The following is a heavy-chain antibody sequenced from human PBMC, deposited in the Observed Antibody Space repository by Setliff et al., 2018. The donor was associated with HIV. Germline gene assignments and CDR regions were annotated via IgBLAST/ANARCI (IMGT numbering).Heavy chain of an antibody. Sequence: SVKVSCKAPGGTFSSYVISWVRQAPGQGPEWMGGIIPMYGVTNYAQKFQGRVTITTDESTSTAYMELSSLRSEDTAVYYCALPYCGGGNCWSSASLPPAGWFDPWGQGTLVTVSS. D-gene: IGHD2-15*01. CDR1: GGTFSSYV. CDR3: ALPYCGGGNCWSSASLPPAGWFDP. V-gene: IGHV1-69*05. J-gene: IGHJ5*02. CDR2: IIPMYGVT.